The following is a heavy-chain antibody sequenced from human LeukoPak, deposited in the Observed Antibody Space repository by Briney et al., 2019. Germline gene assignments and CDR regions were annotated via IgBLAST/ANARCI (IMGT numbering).Heavy chain of an antibody. CDR1: GFTFSSYH. CDR2: IKQDGSEK. V-gene: IGHV3-7*01. D-gene: IGHD5-18*01. CDR3: ATHRGYSYGTAEDFDY. Sequence: AGGSLRLSCAASGFTFSSYHMNWVRQAPGKGLEWVANIKQDGSEKYYVDSVKGRFTISRDNAKNSLYLQMNSLRAEDTALYYCATHRGYSYGTAEDFDYWGQGTLVTVSS. J-gene: IGHJ4*02.